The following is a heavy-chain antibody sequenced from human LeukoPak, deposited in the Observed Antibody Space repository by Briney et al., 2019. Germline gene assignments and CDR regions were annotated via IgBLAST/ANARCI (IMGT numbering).Heavy chain of an antibody. CDR3: ARDLAELLYYFDY. D-gene: IGHD1-26*01. Sequence: ASVKVSCKASGYTFTGYYMHWVRQAPGQGLEWMGWINPNINGTNYAQKFQGRVTMTGDRSISTAYMELRSLRSDDTAVYYCARDLAELLYYFDYWGQGTLVTVSS. CDR2: INPNINGT. CDR1: GYTFTGYY. J-gene: IGHJ4*02. V-gene: IGHV1-2*02.